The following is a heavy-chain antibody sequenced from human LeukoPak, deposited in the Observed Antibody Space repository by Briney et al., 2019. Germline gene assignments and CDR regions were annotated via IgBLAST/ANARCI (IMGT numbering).Heavy chain of an antibody. Sequence: ASVKVSCKASGYAFVSYGISWVRQAPGQGLEWMGWISAYNGNTNYAQKFQDRVTMTTDTSTSTAYMELRSLRSDDTALYYCARDRSDYSDYVVLEYWGQGTLVTVSS. J-gene: IGHJ4*02. V-gene: IGHV1-18*01. CDR2: ISAYNGNT. D-gene: IGHD4-11*01. CDR3: ARDRSDYSDYVVLEY. CDR1: GYAFVSYG.